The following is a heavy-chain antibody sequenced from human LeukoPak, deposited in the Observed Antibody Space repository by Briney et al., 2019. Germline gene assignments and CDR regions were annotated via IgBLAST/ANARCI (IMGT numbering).Heavy chain of an antibody. V-gene: IGHV4-61*09. CDR3: ARAVRNYDILTGRPKHSQFDY. Sequence: SETLSLTCTVSGGSVSTGSYYWSWIRQPAGRGLEWIGHIHTSGTMNYNASLKSRVRISVETSKNQFSLRLSSVTAADTAVYYCARAVRNYDILTGRPKHSQFDYWGQGTLVTVSS. CDR1: GGSVSTGSYY. J-gene: IGHJ4*02. D-gene: IGHD3-9*01. CDR2: IHTSGTM.